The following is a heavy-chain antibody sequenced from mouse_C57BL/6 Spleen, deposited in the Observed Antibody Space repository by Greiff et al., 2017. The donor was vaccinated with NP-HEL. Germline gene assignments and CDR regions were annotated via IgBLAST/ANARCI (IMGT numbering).Heavy chain of an antibody. CDR2: IDPSDSYT. CDR1: GYTFTSYW. CDR3: ARLGIYYGNSYAMDY. J-gene: IGHJ4*01. V-gene: IGHV1-50*01. D-gene: IGHD2-1*01. Sequence: QVQLQQPGAELVKPGASVKLSCKASGYTFTSYWMQWVKQRPGQGLEWIGEIDPSDSYTNYNQKFKGKATLTVDTSSSTAYMQLSSLTSEDSAVYYCARLGIYYGNSYAMDYWGQGTSVTVSS.